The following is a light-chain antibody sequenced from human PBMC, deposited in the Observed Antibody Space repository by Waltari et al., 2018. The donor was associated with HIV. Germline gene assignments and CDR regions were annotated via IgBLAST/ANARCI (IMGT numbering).Light chain of an antibody. CDR1: QSIGSY. V-gene: IGKV1-39*01. Sequence: IQMTPSRSSLSAAVGDGDTIPCRASQSIGSYLNCYQQKPGEAPLLLIYGASSLQSRVPSRIIGSGSGTEFTRTSSSLQPEEYATFYWQQVYRIRVSTFGGGTKVEI. J-gene: IGKJ4*01. CDR2: GAS. CDR3: QQVYRIRVST.